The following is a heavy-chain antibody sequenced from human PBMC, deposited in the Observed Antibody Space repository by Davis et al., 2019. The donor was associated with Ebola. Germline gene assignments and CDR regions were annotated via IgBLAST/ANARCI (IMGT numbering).Heavy chain of an antibody. Sequence: GESLKISCAASGFTFSSYAMHWVRQAPGKGLEWVAVISYDGSNKYYADSVKGRFTISRDNSKNTLYLQMSSLRAEDTAVYYCAREGELWITFPDYWGQGTLVTVSS. J-gene: IGHJ4*02. CDR1: GFTFSSYA. D-gene: IGHD3-16*01. V-gene: IGHV3-30*04. CDR3: AREGELWITFPDY. CDR2: ISYDGSNK.